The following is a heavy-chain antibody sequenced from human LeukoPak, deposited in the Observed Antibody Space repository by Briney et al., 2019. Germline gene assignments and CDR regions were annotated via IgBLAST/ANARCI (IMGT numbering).Heavy chain of an antibody. V-gene: IGHV4-59*08. CDR2: IYYRGST. CDR3: ASFSDYGGNFFDY. J-gene: IGHJ4*02. D-gene: IGHD4-23*01. CDR1: GGSISSYY. Sequence: PSETLSLTCSVSGGSISSYYWSWIRQPPAKGLEWIGDIYYRGSTNYNPSLKSRVTISVDTSKNQFSLILSSVTAADTAVYYCASFSDYGGNFFDYWGQGTLVTVSS.